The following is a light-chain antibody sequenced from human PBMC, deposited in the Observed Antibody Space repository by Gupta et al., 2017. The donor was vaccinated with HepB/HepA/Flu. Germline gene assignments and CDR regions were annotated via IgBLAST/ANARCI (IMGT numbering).Light chain of an antibody. CDR2: AAS. J-gene: IGKJ5*01. Sequence: DIQMTQSPSSLSASAGDRVTITCRASQSISSYLNWYQQKPGKAPNLLIYAASSLQSGVPSRFSGSGSGTDFTLTISRMKPEDFATYYCQQSDSAPITFGQGTRLEMK. V-gene: IGKV1-39*01. CDR1: QSISSY. CDR3: QQSDSAPIT.